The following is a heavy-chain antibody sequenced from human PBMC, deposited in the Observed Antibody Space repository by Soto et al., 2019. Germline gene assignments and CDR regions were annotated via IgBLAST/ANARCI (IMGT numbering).Heavy chain of an antibody. J-gene: IGHJ6*02. CDR2: IRSKANNYAT. V-gene: IGHV3-73*02. Sequence: EVQLVESGGGLVQPGGSLKLSCAASGFTFSGSAVHWVRQASGKGLEWVGRIRSKANNYATAYAASVQGRFTIFRDDLKNTAYLQMNSLKTEDTAVYYCTNRQVYYGMDVWGQGTTVTVSS. CDR1: GFTFSGSA. CDR3: TNRQVYYGMDV.